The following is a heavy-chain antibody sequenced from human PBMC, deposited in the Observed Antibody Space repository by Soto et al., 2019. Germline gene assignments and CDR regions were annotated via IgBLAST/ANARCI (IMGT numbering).Heavy chain of an antibody. J-gene: IGHJ6*02. V-gene: IGHV3-21*01. D-gene: IGHD2-8*01. Sequence: EVQVVESGGGLVKPGGSLRLSCVASGFTFSGYSINWVRQAPGKGLEWVSYADSVKGRFTISRDNAKSAVYLQMNSLRAEDTAVYYCARGFRNGFNVWGQGTTVSVSS. CDR3: ARGFRNGFNV. CDR1: GFTFSGYS.